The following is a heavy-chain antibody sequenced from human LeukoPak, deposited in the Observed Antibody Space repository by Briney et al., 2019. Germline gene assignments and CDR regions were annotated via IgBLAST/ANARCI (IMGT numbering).Heavy chain of an antibody. Sequence: PGGSLRLSCAASGFTVSRNYMSWVRQAPGKGLEGVSVFYSGGSRYYADSVKGRLTISRDNSKNTLYFQMNSLRAEDTAVYYCARGTFYGGNSPFAFDIWGQGTMVTVSS. D-gene: IGHD4-23*01. CDR3: ARGTFYGGNSPFAFDI. CDR1: GFTVSRNY. V-gene: IGHV3-53*01. CDR2: FYSGGSR. J-gene: IGHJ3*02.